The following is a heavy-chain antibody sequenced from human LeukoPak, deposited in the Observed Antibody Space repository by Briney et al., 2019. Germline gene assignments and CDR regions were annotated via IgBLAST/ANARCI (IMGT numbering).Heavy chain of an antibody. V-gene: IGHV3-74*03. J-gene: IGHJ1*01. CDR2: INGDGRII. Sequence: GGSLRLSCAAAGFTFSSNWMHWVRQAPGKGLVWISRINGDGRIIEHAESVRGRFTISRNNADNTLHLQMNSLRAEDTAVYHCVREVGAPGSFQHWGQGAPVTVSS. CDR1: GFTFSSNW. D-gene: IGHD1-26*01. CDR3: VREVGAPGSFQH.